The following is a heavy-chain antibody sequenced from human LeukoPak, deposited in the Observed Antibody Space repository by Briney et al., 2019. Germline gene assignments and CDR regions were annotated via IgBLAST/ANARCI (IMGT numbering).Heavy chain of an antibody. Sequence: PGGSLRLSCTASGFNFRNAWMCWVRQAPGKGLEWVGLIRSDSDGGVTQYGTPVKGRFTISRDDSKDTVYLQMNSLRAEDTAVYYCAKDRNGDFDYWGQGTLVTVSS. V-gene: IGHV3-15*01. CDR1: GFNFRNAW. D-gene: IGHD3-10*01. CDR3: AKDRNGDFDY. J-gene: IGHJ4*02. CDR2: IRSDSDGGVT.